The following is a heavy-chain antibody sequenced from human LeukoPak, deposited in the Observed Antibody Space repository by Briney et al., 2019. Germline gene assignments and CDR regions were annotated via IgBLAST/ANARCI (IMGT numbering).Heavy chain of an antibody. J-gene: IGHJ4*02. V-gene: IGHV4-59*01. CDR1: GGSISSYY. Sequence: PSETLSLTCTVSGGSISSYYWSWIRRPPGKGLEWIGYIYYSGSTNYNPSLKSRVTISVDTSKNQFSLKLSSVTAADTAVYYCARYDPFDTAMTYWGQGTLVTVSS. D-gene: IGHD5-18*01. CDR3: ARYDPFDTAMTY. CDR2: IYYSGST.